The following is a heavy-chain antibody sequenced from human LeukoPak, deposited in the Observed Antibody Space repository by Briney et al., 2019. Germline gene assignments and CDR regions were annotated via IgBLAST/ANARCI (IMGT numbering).Heavy chain of an antibody. J-gene: IGHJ4*02. D-gene: IGHD3-16*01. Sequence: GGSLRLSCTASGFTVSGTHMSWVRQAPGEGLEWVSAIYTGGTTYYADSVAGRFTISRDNSKNTLYLLMNSLRTEDTAVYYCARDQATSGGGLDSWGQGTLVTVSS. CDR3: ARDQATSGGGLDS. CDR1: GFTVSGTH. V-gene: IGHV3-53*01. CDR2: IYTGGTT.